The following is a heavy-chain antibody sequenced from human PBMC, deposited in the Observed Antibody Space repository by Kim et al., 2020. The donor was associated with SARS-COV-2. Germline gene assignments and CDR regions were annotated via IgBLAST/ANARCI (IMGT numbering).Heavy chain of an antibody. CDR3: ARDKLGVGDPFDS. CDR1: GYTFTTYA. V-gene: IGHV7-4-1*02. CDR2: INTNTGIP. D-gene: IGHD7-27*01. J-gene: IGHJ4*02. Sequence: ASVKVSCKASGYTFTTYAIDWVRQAPGQGPECLGWINTNTGIPTYAPAFTGRFVFSLDTSVSTAYLQINSLRAGDTAVYFCARDKLGVGDPFDSWGQGTLVTVSS.